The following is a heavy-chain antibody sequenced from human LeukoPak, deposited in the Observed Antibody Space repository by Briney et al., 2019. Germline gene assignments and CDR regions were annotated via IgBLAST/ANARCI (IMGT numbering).Heavy chain of an antibody. D-gene: IGHD3-3*01. J-gene: IGHJ6*03. CDR3: ARNNGFWGGCRDLCYMDV. CDR2: IQYDGTNK. V-gene: IGHV3-30*02. CDR1: GITFSTYD. Sequence: GGSLRLSCAASGITFSTYDMHWVRQAPGKGLEWVAFIQYDGTNKYYGDSVKGRFTISRDNSKNTLDLQMNSLRAEDTAVYYCARNNGFWGGCRDLCYMDVWGKGTTVTVSS.